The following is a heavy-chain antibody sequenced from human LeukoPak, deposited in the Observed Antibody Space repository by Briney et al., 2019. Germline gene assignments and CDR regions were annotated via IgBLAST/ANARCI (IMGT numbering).Heavy chain of an antibody. CDR3: ARDVGYRSWFDP. CDR1: GFTVSSNY. Sequence: GGSLRLSCAASGFTVSSNYMSWVRQAPGKGLGWVSVIYSGGSTYYADSVKGRFTISRDNSKNTLYLQMNSLRAEDTAVYYCARDVGYRSWFDPWGQGTLVIVSS. CDR2: IYSGGST. D-gene: IGHD5-18*01. J-gene: IGHJ5*02. V-gene: IGHV3-53*01.